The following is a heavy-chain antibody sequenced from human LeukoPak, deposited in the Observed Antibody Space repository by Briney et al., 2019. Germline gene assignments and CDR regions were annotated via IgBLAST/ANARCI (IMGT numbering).Heavy chain of an antibody. J-gene: IGHJ5*02. D-gene: IGHD3-22*01. CDR2: IYYSGST. CDR3: ARHYFSSHDT. Sequence: SETLSLTCTVSGGSISSSSYYWGWIRQPPGKGLEWIGSIYYSGSTYYNPSLKSRVTISVDTSKNQFSLKLSSVTAADTAVYYCARHYFSSHDTWGQGTLVTVSS. V-gene: IGHV4-39*01. CDR1: GGSISSSSYY.